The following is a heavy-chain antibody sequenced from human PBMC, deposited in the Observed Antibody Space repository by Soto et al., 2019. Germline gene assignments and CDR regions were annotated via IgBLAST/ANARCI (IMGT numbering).Heavy chain of an antibody. CDR2: IWYDGSNK. V-gene: IGHV3-33*01. J-gene: IGHJ4*02. Sequence: QVHLVESGGGVVQPGRSLRLSCAASGFTFSSYGMHWVRQAPGKGLEWVAVIWYDGSNKYYADSVKGRFTISRDNSKNTLYLQMNSLRGADTAVYYWARADSSGVAFDYWGQGTLVTVSS. D-gene: IGHD6-19*01. CDR1: GFTFSSYG. CDR3: ARADSSGVAFDY.